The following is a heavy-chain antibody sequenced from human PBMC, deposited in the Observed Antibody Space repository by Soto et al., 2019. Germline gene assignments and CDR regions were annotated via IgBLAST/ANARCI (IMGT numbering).Heavy chain of an antibody. CDR1: GFTFDDYA. CDR2: ISWNSGSI. J-gene: IGHJ4*02. D-gene: IGHD3-3*01. CDR3: ARDRDYSFWSGNYDY. V-gene: IGHV3-9*01. Sequence: EVQLVESGGGLVQPGRSLRLSCAASGFTFDDYAMHWVRQAPGKGLEWVSGISWNSGSIGYADSVKGRFTISRDNAKNSLYLQMNSLRPEDTALYYCARDRDYSFWSGNYDYWGRGSLVTVSS.